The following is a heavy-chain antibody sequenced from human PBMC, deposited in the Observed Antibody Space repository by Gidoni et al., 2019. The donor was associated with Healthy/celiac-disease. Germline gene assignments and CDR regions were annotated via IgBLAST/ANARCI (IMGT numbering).Heavy chain of an antibody. J-gene: IGHJ5*02. CDR2: IYYSGST. D-gene: IGHD2-2*01. Sequence: QVQLQESGPGLVKPSETLSLTCTVPGGYISSYYRSWIRQPPGKGLEWIGYIYYSGSTNYNPSLKSRVTISVDTSKHQFSLKLSSVTAADTAVYYCARHALGYCSSTSCYRGWFDPWGQGTLVTVSS. V-gene: IGHV4-59*08. CDR1: GGYISSYY. CDR3: ARHALGYCSSTSCYRGWFDP.